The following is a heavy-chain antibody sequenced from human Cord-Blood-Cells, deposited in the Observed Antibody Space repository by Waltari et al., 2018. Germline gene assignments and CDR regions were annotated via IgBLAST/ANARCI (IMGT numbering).Heavy chain of an antibody. CDR3: ARGRGSSGWFDP. CDR1: GGSFSGYY. D-gene: IGHD6-6*01. J-gene: IGHJ5*02. Sequence: QVHLQQWGAGLLKPSETLSLTCAVYGGSFSGYYWSWLRQPPRKGLEWIGEINHSGSTNDNPSLKSRVTISVDTSKIQFSLKLSSVTAADTAVYYCARGRGSSGWFDPWGQGTLVTVSS. CDR2: INHSGST. V-gene: IGHV4-34*01.